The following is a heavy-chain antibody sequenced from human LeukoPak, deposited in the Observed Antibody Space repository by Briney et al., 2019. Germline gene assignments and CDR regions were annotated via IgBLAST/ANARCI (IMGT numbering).Heavy chain of an antibody. J-gene: IGHJ6*03. CDR3: AREHYFYHMDG. V-gene: IGHV4-34*01. CDR2: INHSGST. CDR1: GGSFSGYY. Sequence: SETLSLTCAVYGGSFSGYYWSWIRQPPGKGLEWIGEINHSGSTNYNPSLKSRVTISVDTSKNQFSLKLSSVTAADTAVYYCAREHYFYHMDGWGEGTTVTVSS.